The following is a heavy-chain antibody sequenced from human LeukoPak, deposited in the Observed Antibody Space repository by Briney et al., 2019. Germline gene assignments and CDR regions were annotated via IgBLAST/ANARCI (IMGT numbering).Heavy chain of an antibody. CDR1: GYTFTSYG. CDR2: ISAYNGNT. J-gene: IGHJ4*02. V-gene: IGHV1-18*01. D-gene: IGHD3-9*01. Sequence: ASVKVSCKASGYTFTSYGISWVRQAPGQGLEWMGWISAYNGNTNYAQKLQGRVTMTTDTSTSTAYMELRSLRSDDTAVYYCARGYDILTGYSSYYFDYWGQGTLVTVSS. CDR3: ARGYDILTGYSSYYFDY.